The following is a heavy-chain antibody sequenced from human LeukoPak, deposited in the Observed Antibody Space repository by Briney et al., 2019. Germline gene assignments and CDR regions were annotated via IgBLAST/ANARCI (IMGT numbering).Heavy chain of an antibody. CDR2: IWSDGSNE. V-gene: IGHV3-33*01. D-gene: IGHD3-22*01. CDR3: ARDGDTSGSYWYFDL. CDR1: GFTLSYYG. J-gene: IGHJ2*01. Sequence: GRSLRLSCAASGFTLSYYGMHWVRQAPGKGLEWVALIWSDGSNENYADSVKGRFTISRDTSRNTLYLQMHSLRAEDTAVYYCARDGDTSGSYWYFDLWGRGTQVTVSS.